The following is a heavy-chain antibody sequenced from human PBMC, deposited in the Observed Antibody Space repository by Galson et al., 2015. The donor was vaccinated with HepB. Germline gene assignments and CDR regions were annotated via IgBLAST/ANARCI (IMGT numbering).Heavy chain of an antibody. CDR3: ANAPVGYYYDSRGFYTYFFDY. V-gene: IGHV3-23*01. D-gene: IGHD3-22*01. J-gene: IGHJ4*02. CDR1: ESAYGSYA. Sequence: SLSRSCAAEESAYGSYAMSWVRQSPRKGLEWVSGVSAGGGSTYYADSAKVRFIVSIGDSKNTLYLQMNGLRVEATAIYYFANAPVGYYYDSRGFYTYFFDYWGQGTLVTVSS. CDR2: VSAGGGST.